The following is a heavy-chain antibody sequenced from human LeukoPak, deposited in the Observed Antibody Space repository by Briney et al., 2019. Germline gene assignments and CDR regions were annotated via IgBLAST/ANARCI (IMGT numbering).Heavy chain of an antibody. CDR3: ARVLPGSHGWFDP. V-gene: IGHV3-20*01. D-gene: IGHD1-14*01. CDR1: GFTFDDYG. J-gene: IGHJ5*02. Sequence: GGSLRLSCAASGFTFDDYGMSWVRQAPGKGLEWVSGINWNGGSTGYADSVEGRFTISRDNAKNSLYLQMNSLRAEDTALYHCARVLPGSHGWFDPWGQGTLVTVSS. CDR2: INWNGGST.